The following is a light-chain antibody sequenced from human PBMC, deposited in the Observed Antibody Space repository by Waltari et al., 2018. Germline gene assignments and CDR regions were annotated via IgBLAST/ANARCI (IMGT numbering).Light chain of an antibody. CDR2: DAS. V-gene: IGKV3-20*01. CDR3: QKYGSLPAT. CDR1: QSISSY. Sequence: EIMFTQSPATLSLSPGERATLSFRASQSISSYLAWYQQKPGQAPRLLIYDASSRATGIPDRFSGSGSGTDFSLTISRLEPEDFAGYYCQKYGSLPATFGQGTKVEIK. J-gene: IGKJ1*01.